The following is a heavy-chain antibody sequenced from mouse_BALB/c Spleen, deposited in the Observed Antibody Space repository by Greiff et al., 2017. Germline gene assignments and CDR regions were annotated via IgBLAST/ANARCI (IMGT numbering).Heavy chain of an antibody. V-gene: IGHV14-3*02. CDR2: IDPANGNT. CDR1: GFNIKDTY. J-gene: IGHJ2*01. CDR3: ARGGGYDRGGYYFDY. Sequence: VQLQQSGAELVKPGASVKLSCTASGFNIKDTYMHWVKQRPEQGLEWIGRIDPANGNTKYDPKFQGKATITADTSSNTAYLQLSSLTSEDTAVYYCARGGGYDRGGYYFDYWGQGTTLTVSS. D-gene: IGHD2-2*01.